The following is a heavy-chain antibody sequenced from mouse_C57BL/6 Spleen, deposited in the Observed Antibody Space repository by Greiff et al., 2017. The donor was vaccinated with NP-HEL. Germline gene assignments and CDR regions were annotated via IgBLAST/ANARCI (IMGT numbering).Heavy chain of an antibody. Sequence: QVQLQQPGAELVRPGSSVKLSCKASGYTFTSYWMDWVKQRPGQGLEWIGNIYPSDSETHYNQKFKDKATLTVDKSSSTAYMQLSSLTSEDSAVYYCARGQLRSPYFDYWGQGTTLTVSS. D-gene: IGHD3-2*02. CDR2: IYPSDSET. J-gene: IGHJ2*01. CDR1: GYTFTSYW. CDR3: ARGQLRSPYFDY. V-gene: IGHV1-61*01.